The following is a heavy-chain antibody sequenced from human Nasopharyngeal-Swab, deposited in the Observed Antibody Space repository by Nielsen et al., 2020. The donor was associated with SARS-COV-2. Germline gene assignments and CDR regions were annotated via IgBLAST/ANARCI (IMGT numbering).Heavy chain of an antibody. CDR1: GGSISSYY. J-gene: IGHJ4*02. CDR2: IYTSGNT. V-gene: IGHV4-4*07. Sequence: SETLSLTCTVSGGSISSYYWSWIRQPAGKGLEWIGRIYTSGNTNYNPSLKSRVTMSVDTSKNQFSLKLTSVTAADTAVYYCARGPDNSGFYASPFWGQGILVTVSS. CDR3: ARGPDNSGFYASPF. D-gene: IGHD6-19*01.